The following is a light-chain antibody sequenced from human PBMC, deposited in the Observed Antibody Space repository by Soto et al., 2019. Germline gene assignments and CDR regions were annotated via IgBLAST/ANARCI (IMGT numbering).Light chain of an antibody. Sequence: DIVMTQSPDSLAVSLGERATINCKSSQSVLYSSNNNNYLAWYQQKPGQPPKLLIYWASTRESGVPARFSGSGSGTDFTLTISSLQAEDVAVYYCQQYYSVPYTFGQGTKLEIK. V-gene: IGKV4-1*01. J-gene: IGKJ2*01. CDR3: QQYYSVPYT. CDR2: WAS. CDR1: QSVLYSSNNNNY.